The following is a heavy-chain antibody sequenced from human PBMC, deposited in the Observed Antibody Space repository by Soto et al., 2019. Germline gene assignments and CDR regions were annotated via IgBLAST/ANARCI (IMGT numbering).Heavy chain of an antibody. Sequence: PGGSLRLSCAASGFTFSNYAMHWVRQAPGKGLEWVAVIWYDGTNKYYAGSVKGRFTISRDNSKNRLNLQMNSLRAEDTAVYYCARDSYGFDYWGQGTLVTVSS. CDR2: IWYDGTNK. CDR1: GFTFSNYA. J-gene: IGHJ4*02. D-gene: IGHD5-18*01. V-gene: IGHV3-33*01. CDR3: ARDSYGFDY.